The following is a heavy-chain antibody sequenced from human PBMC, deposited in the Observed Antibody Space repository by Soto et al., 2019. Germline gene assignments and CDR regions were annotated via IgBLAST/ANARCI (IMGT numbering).Heavy chain of an antibody. CDR1: GFTFSSYG. V-gene: IGHV3-30*18. D-gene: IGHD3-16*01. CDR2: ISYDGSNK. J-gene: IGHJ4*02. Sequence: QVQLVESGGGVVQPGRSLRLSCAASGFTFSSYGMHWVRQAPGKGLEWVAVISYDGSNKYYADSVKGRFTISRDNSKNTLYLQMNCLRAEDTAVYYCAKDSVWDYYFDYWGQGTLVTVSS. CDR3: AKDSVWDYYFDY.